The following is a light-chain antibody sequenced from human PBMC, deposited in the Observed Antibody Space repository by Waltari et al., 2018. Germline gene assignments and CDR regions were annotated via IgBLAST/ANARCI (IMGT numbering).Light chain of an antibody. CDR1: QDISNY. CDR3: QQYDNLFT. Sequence: DIQMTQSPSSLSASVGARVTITCQASQDISNYLNWYQQKPGEAPKLLIYDASNLETGVPSRFSGSGSGTDFTFTISSLQPEDIATYYCQQYDNLFTFGQGTKLEIK. J-gene: IGKJ2*01. CDR2: DAS. V-gene: IGKV1-33*01.